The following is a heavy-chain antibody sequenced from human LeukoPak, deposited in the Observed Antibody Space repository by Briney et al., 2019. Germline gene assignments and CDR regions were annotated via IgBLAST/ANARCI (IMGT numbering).Heavy chain of an antibody. J-gene: IGHJ3*01. V-gene: IGHV3-21*03. CDR3: TRDIDDVLTGDDAFDV. Sequence: PGGSLRLSCAGSGFTFSGYSLNWVRQAPGTGLEWVSSITSSGSSMYYADSVKGRFTISRDNAESSVYLQMNSLRVDDTGLYYCTRDIDDVLTGDDAFDVWGQGTVVTVSS. D-gene: IGHD3-9*01. CDR2: ITSSGSSM. CDR1: GFTFSGYS.